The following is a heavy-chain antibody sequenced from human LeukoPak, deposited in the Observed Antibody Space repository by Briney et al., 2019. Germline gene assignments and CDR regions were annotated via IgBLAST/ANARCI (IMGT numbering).Heavy chain of an antibody. D-gene: IGHD3-3*01. CDR3: ARCSPDFWSGYYES. CDR1: GGTFSSYA. V-gene: IGHV1-69*13. CDR2: IIPIFGTA. J-gene: IGHJ5*02. Sequence: ASVKVPCKASGGTFSSYAISWVRQAPGQGLEWMGGIIPIFGTANYAQKFQGRVTITADESTSTAYMELSSLRSEDTAVYYCARCSPDFWSGYYESWGQGTLVTVSS.